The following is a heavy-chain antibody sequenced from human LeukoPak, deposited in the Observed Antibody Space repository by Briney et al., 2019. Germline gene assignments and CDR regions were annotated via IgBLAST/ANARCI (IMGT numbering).Heavy chain of an antibody. J-gene: IGHJ4*02. CDR3: ARDGYYTSGRNPYFDY. CDR1: EFTFSAYW. CDR2: INGDGSST. D-gene: IGHD3-10*01. V-gene: IGHV3-74*01. Sequence: GGSLRLSCAASEFTFSAYWMHWVRQVPGKGLVWVSRINGDGSSTSYADSVKGRFTISRDNARNSLYLQMNSLKAEDTGVYYCARDGYYTSGRNPYFDYWGQGTLVTVSS.